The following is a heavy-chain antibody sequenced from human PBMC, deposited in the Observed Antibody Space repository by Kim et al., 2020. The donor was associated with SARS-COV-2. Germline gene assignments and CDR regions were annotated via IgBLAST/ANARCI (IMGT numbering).Heavy chain of an antibody. D-gene: IGHD3-22*01. CDR2: IWYDGSNK. CDR1: GFTFSSYG. CDR3: ARDHYYYDSSGYSDY. Sequence: GGSLRLSCAASGFTFSSYGMHWVRQAPGKGLEWVAVIWYDGSNKYYADSVKGRFTISRDNSKNTLYLQMNSLRAEDTAVYYCARDHYYYDSSGYSDYWGQGTLVTVSS. J-gene: IGHJ4*02. V-gene: IGHV3-33*01.